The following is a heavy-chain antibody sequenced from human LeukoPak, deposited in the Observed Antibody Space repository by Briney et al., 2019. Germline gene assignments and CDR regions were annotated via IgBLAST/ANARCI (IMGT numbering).Heavy chain of an antibody. J-gene: IGHJ4*02. CDR2: ISSSSSYI. Sequence: GGSLRLFCAASGFTFSSYTMNWVRQAPGKGLEWVSSISSSSSYIYYADSVKGRFTISRDNAKNSLNLQMNSLRAEDTAVYYCARDWEGPLGYFDYWGQGTLVTVSS. CDR3: ARDWEGPLGYFDY. CDR1: GFTFSSYT. D-gene: IGHD1-26*01. V-gene: IGHV3-21*01.